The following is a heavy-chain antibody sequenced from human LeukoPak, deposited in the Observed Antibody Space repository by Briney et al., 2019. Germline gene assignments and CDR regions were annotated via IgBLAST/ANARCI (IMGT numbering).Heavy chain of an antibody. CDR1: GYTFTSYC. CDR2: INPSGGST. J-gene: IGHJ4*02. CDR3: ARASSLSGSFDY. Sequence: ASVKVSCKASGYTFTSYCMHLVRQAPGQGLEWMGIINPSGGSTSYAQKFQGRVTMTRDTSTSTVYMELSSLRSEDTAVYYCARASSLSGSFDYWGQGTLVTVSS. V-gene: IGHV1-46*01. D-gene: IGHD6-6*01.